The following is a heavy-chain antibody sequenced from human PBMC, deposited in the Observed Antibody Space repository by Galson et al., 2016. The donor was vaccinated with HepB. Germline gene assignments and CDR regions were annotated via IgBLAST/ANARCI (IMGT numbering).Heavy chain of an antibody. V-gene: IGHV3-23*01. CDR2: ISDSGGNT. CDR1: GFSFSNYA. CDR3: AKGTTLQVHFGYFDH. J-gene: IGHJ4*02. D-gene: IGHD1/OR15-1a*01. Sequence: SLRLSCAASGFSFSNYALSWGRQAPGKGLEWVSGISDSGGNTYFADSVKGRFTISRDNSRNTLYLQMNSLRVEDTAVYYCAKGTTLQVHFGYFDHWGQGTLVTVSS.